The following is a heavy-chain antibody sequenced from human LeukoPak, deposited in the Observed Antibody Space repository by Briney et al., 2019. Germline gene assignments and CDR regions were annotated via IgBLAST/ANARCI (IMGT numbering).Heavy chain of an antibody. CDR1: GFTSRSYG. D-gene: IGHD1-1*01. J-gene: IGHJ4*02. CDR2: ISYDGSNK. V-gene: IGHV3-30*03. CDR3: ARRGTLAPYYYFED. Sequence: GGSLRLSCAASGFTSRSYGMHWVRQAPGKGLEWVAVISYDGSNKYYADSVKGRFTISRDNSKNTLYLQMNSLIPEDTAVYYCARRGTLAPYYYFEDWGQGTLVTVSS.